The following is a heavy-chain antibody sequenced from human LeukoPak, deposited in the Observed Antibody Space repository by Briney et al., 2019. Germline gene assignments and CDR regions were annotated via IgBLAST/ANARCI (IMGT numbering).Heavy chain of an antibody. CDR2: ITGSGGST. D-gene: IGHD1-14*01. CDR3: AKTPIGNQPGGDV. V-gene: IGHV3-23*01. J-gene: IGHJ6*04. Sequence: QTGGSLRLSCAASGFTFSSYAMNWVRQAPGKGLEWVSTITGSGGSTYYADSVKGRFTISRDNSKNTLYLQMNSLRAEGTAVYYCAKTPIGNQPGGDVWGKGTTVTVSS. CDR1: GFTFSSYA.